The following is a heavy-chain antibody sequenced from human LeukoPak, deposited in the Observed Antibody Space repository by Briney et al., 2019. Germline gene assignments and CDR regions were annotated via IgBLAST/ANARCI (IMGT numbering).Heavy chain of an antibody. J-gene: IGHJ4*02. Sequence: ASVKISCKGSGYSFTSYWIGWVRQMPGKGLEWMGIIYPGDSDTRYSPSFQGQVTISADKSISTAYLQWSSLRSEDTAVYYCARSSSSVGTFDYWGQGTLVTVSS. D-gene: IGHD6-6*01. CDR2: IYPGDSDT. CDR1: GYSFTSYW. V-gene: IGHV5-51*01. CDR3: ARSSSSVGTFDY.